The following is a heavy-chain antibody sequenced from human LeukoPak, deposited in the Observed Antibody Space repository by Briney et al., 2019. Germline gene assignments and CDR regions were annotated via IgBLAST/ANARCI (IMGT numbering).Heavy chain of an antibody. CDR2: ISANNGNT. V-gene: IGHV1-18*01. J-gene: IGHJ4*02. Sequence: ASVKVSCKASGYTFINYGIAWVRQAPGQGLEWMGWISANNGNTNYAKKLQGRVTMTTDTSSSTAYMELRSLRSDDTAVYYCARDGYFDYWGQGTLVTVSS. CDR3: ARDGYFDY. CDR1: GYTFINYG.